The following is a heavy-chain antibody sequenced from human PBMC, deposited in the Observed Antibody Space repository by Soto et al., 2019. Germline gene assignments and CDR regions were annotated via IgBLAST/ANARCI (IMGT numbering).Heavy chain of an antibody. J-gene: IGHJ4*02. CDR3: ARGDSSGWPVDY. CDR2: IYYSGST. Sequence: KPSETLSLTCTVSGGSISSYYWSWVRQPPGKGLEWIGYIYYSGSTNYNPSLKSRVTISVDTSKNQCSLKLSSVTAADTAVYYCARGDSSGWPVDYWGQGTLVTV. CDR1: GGSISSYY. D-gene: IGHD6-19*01. V-gene: IGHV4-59*01.